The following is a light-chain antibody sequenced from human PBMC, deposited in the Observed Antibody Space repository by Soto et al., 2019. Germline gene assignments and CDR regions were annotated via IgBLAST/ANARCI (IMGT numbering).Light chain of an antibody. Sequence: EIVMTQSPATLSVSPGERATLSCRASQSVSSNLAWYQQKPGQAPRLLIYGASTRATGIPARFSGSGSGTEFTLTISSLQSEDFAVYYYQQYNTWPPYTFGQGTKLEIK. CDR3: QQYNTWPPYT. CDR1: QSVSSN. J-gene: IGKJ2*01. CDR2: GAS. V-gene: IGKV3-15*01.